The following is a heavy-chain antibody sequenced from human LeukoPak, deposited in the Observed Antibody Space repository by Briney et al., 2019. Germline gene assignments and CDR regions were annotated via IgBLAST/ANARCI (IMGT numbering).Heavy chain of an antibody. J-gene: IGHJ4*02. CDR1: GFTFSSYA. CDR2: ISYDGSNK. V-gene: IGHV3-30-3*01. Sequence: GGSLRLSCAASGFTFSSYAMHWVRQAPGKGLEWVAVISYDGSNKYYADSVKGRFTISRDNSKNTLYLQMNSLRAEDTAVYYCARELDYWGQGTPVTVSS. CDR3: ARELDY.